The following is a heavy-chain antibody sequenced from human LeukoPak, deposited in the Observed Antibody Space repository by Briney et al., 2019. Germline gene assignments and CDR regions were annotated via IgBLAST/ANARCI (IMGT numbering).Heavy chain of an antibody. V-gene: IGHV3-21*04. CDR2: ISSSSSYI. J-gene: IGHJ4*02. CDR1: GFTFSTYS. D-gene: IGHD3-22*01. CDR3: AKDVYYYDSSGYYYY. Sequence: PEGSLRLSCAASGFTFSTYSMNWVRQAPGKGLEWVSSISSSSSYIYYADSVKGRFTISRDNAKNSLYLQMNSLRAEDTAVYYCAKDVYYYDSSGYYYYWGQGTLVTVSS.